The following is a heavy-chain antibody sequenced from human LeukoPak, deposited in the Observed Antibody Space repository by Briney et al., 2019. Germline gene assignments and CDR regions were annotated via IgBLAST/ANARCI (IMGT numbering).Heavy chain of an antibody. D-gene: IGHD6-19*01. V-gene: IGHV3-11*01. CDR1: GLTFSDYY. CDR2: ISSGGITI. Sequence: SGGSLRLSCAASGLTFSDYYMSWIRQAPGKGLEWVSYISSGGITIYYADSVKGRFTISRDNAKNSLYLQMNSLRAEDTAVYYCATGYSSGWYWGQGTLVTVSS. CDR3: ATGYSSGWY. J-gene: IGHJ4*02.